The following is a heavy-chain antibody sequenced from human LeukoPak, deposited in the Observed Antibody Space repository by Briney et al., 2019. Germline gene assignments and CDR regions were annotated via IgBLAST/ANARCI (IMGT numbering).Heavy chain of an antibody. Sequence: ASVKVSCKASGYSFTGYYMHWVRQAPGQGLEWMGWINPNSGGTKYAQKFKGRVTMTRDTSISTAYMELSRLRSDDTAVYYCARGRRFSGSYPIDYWGQGTLVTVSS. CDR3: ARGRRFSGSYPIDY. J-gene: IGHJ4*02. V-gene: IGHV1-2*02. CDR1: GYSFTGYY. D-gene: IGHD1-26*01. CDR2: INPNSGGT.